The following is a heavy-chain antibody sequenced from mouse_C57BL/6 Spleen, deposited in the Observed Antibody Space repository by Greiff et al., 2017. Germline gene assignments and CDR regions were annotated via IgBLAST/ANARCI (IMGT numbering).Heavy chain of an antibody. CDR2: INPSSGYT. Sequence: QVHVKQSGAELAKPGASVKLSCTASGYTFTSYWMHWVKQRPGQGLEWIGYINPSSGYTKYNQKFKDKATLTADKSSSTAYMQLSSLTYEDSAVYYCARETTTVPNPYFDYWGQGTTLTVSS. V-gene: IGHV1-7*01. CDR1: GYTFTSYW. CDR3: ARETTTVPNPYFDY. J-gene: IGHJ2*01. D-gene: IGHD1-1*01.